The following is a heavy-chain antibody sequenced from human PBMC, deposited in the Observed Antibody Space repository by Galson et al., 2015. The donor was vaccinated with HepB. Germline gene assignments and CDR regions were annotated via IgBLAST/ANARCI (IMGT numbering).Heavy chain of an antibody. D-gene: IGHD4-17*01. CDR3: ARLRMTTVTTRLGYFDY. V-gene: IGHV1-46*03. J-gene: IGHJ4*02. CDR2: INPSGGST. Sequence: SVKVSCKASGYTFTSYYMHWVRQAPGQGLEWMGIINPSGGSTSYAQKFQGRVTMTRDTSTSTVYMELSSLRSEDTAVYYCARLRMTTVTTRLGYFDYWGQGTLVTVSS. CDR1: GYTFTSYY.